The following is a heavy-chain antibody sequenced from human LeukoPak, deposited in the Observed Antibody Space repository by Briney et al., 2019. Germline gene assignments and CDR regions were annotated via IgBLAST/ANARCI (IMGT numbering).Heavy chain of an antibody. CDR1: GYTFTSYG. Sequence: GASVKVSCKASGYTFTSYGISWVRQAPGQGLEWMGWISAYNGNTNYAQKLQGRGTMTRETTTSTAYMDLRSLRSDATAVYSCARQSLAARPWFDPWGQGTLVTVSS. D-gene: IGHD6-6*01. V-gene: IGHV1-18*01. CDR3: ARQSLAARPWFDP. CDR2: ISAYNGNT. J-gene: IGHJ5*02.